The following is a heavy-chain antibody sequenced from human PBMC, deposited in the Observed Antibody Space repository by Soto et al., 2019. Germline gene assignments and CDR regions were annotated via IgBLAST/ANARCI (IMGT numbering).Heavy chain of an antibody. J-gene: IGHJ4*02. Sequence: QVQLVQSGAEVKKPGSSVKVSCKASGGTFSSYAISWVRQAPGQGLEWMGGIIPIFGTANYAQKFQGRVTITADDYTSTADMELSSLRSEDTAVYYCAHGYCSSPRCSNVDYCGQGTLVTVSS. CDR3: AHGYCSSPRCSNVDY. CDR1: GGTFSSYA. V-gene: IGHV1-69*01. D-gene: IGHD2-2*03. CDR2: IIPIFGTA.